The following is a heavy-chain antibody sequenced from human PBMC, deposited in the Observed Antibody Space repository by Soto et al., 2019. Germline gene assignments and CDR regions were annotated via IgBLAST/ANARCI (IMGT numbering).Heavy chain of an antibody. CDR2: ISNDGSNK. V-gene: IGHV3-30*18. CDR1: GFTFSSYG. CDR3: AKGFGHHWALAY. Sequence: GGSLRLSCAASGFTFSSYGMHCVRQAPGKGLEWVAVISNDGSNKYYADSVKGRFTISRDNSKNTLYLQMNSLRAEDTAVYYCAKGFGHHWALAYRGQRTLVTVSS. D-gene: IGHD3-16*01. J-gene: IGHJ4*02.